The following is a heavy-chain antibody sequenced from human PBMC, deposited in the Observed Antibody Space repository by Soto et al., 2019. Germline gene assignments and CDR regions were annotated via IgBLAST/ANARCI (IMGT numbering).Heavy chain of an antibody. CDR2: INPNSGGT. CDR1: GYTFTAYF. CDR3: ARDYGDYDNWFDP. Sequence: QVQLVQSGAEVKKPGASVKASCMASGYTFTAYFMHWGRQAPGQGLEWMGWINPNSGGTSYAQKFQGRDTMTRDTSISTAYMELTRLRSDDTAVYYCARDYGDYDNWFDPWGQGTLVTVSS. V-gene: IGHV1-2*02. D-gene: IGHD4-17*01. J-gene: IGHJ5*02.